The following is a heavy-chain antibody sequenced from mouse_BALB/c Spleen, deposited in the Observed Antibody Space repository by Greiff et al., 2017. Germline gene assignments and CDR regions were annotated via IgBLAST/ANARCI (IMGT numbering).Heavy chain of an antibody. D-gene: IGHD1-1*01. J-gene: IGHJ3*01. V-gene: IGHV14-1*02. CDR3: ARDYGSGRAY. CDR1: GFNINDYY. Sequence: EVQLMESGAELVRPGALVKLSCKASGFNINDYYMHWVKQRPEQGLEWIGWIDPENGNTIYDPKFQGKASITADTSSNTAYLQLSSLTSEDTAVYYCARDYGSGRAYWGQGTLVTVSA. CDR2: IDPENGNT.